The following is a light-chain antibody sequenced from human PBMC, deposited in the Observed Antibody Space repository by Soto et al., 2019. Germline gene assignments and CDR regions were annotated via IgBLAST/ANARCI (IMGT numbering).Light chain of an antibody. CDR1: SSDFDNYNY. Sequence: QSALTQPPSASGSPGQSVTISCTGTSSDFDNYNYVSWYQHRPGEGPRLIIFEVSERPSGVPDRFSGSLSGTTASLTVSGLQADDEADYYCSSYGGIDNFVIFGGGTKLTVL. CDR3: SSYGGIDNFVI. CDR2: EVS. J-gene: IGLJ2*01. V-gene: IGLV2-8*01.